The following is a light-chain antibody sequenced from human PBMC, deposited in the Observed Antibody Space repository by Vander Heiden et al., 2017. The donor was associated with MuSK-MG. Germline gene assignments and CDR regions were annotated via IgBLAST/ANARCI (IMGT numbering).Light chain of an antibody. Sequence: SALTQPPSASGTPGQRVTISCSGSSSNIGSNYVYWYQQLPGTAPKLLIDRNNQRPSGVPDRFSGAKSGTSASLAISGRRSEDEADYYCAAWDDSLSGYVVFGGGTKLTVL. J-gene: IGLJ2*01. V-gene: IGLV1-47*01. CDR1: SSNIGSNY. CDR2: RNN. CDR3: AAWDDSLSGYVV.